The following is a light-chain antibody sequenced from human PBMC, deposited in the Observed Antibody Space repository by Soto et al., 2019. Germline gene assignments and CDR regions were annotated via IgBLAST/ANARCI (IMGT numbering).Light chain of an antibody. Sequence: SYELTQPPSVSVSPGQTASITCSGDKLGDKYACWYQQKPGQSPVLVIYQDTKRPSGIPERFSGSNSGNTATLTIRGTQAMDEADYYCQAWDRSAAWGVVFGGGTKLTVL. V-gene: IGLV3-1*01. CDR1: KLGDKY. J-gene: IGLJ2*01. CDR3: QAWDRSAAWGVV. CDR2: QDT.